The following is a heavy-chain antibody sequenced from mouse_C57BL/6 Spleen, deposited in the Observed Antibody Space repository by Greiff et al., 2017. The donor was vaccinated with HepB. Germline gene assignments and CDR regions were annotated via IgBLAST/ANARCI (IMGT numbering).Heavy chain of an antibody. V-gene: IGHV1-80*01. CDR1: GYAFSSYW. Sequence: QVQLKESGAELVKPGASVKISCKASGYAFSSYWMNWVKQRPGKGLEWIGQIYPGDGDTNYNGKFKGKATLTADKSSSTAYMQLSSLTSEDSAVYFCVNGGTTTGYFDVWGTGTTVTVSS. CDR3: VNGGTTTGYFDV. D-gene: IGHD1-1*01. J-gene: IGHJ1*03. CDR2: IYPGDGDT.